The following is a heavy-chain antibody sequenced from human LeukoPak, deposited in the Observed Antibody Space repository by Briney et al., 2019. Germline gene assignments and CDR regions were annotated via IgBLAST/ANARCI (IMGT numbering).Heavy chain of an antibody. J-gene: IGHJ3*02. CDR3: ARDRGSSVSYFFDAFDI. CDR2: TSGSGSII. D-gene: IGHD3-22*01. V-gene: IGHV3-48*03. CDR1: GFTFSTYE. Sequence: GGSLRLSCAASGFTFSTYEMNWVRPTLGKGVECVSYTSGSGSIIYCAESVRGRLTISRDNAKNSLYLQMNSLRVEDTALYYCARDRGSSVSYFFDAFDIWGQGTMVTVSS.